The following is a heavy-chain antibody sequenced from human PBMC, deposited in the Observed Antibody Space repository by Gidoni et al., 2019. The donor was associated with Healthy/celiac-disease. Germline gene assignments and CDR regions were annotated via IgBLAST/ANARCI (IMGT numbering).Heavy chain of an antibody. CDR2: INAGNGNT. J-gene: IGHJ4*02. D-gene: IGHD3-10*01. CDR3: ARDRPRGVIGFVY. Sequence: QVQLVQSGAEVKKPGASVKVSCKASGYTFTSYAMHWVRQAPGQRLEWMGWINAGNGNTKYSQKFQGRVTITRDTSASTAYMELSSLRSEDTAVYYCARDRPRGVIGFVYWGQGTLVTVSS. V-gene: IGHV1-3*01. CDR1: GYTFTSYA.